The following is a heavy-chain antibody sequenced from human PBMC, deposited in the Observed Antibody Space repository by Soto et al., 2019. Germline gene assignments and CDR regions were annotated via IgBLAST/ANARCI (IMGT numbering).Heavy chain of an antibody. CDR1: GGSLSGYY. J-gene: IGHJ4*02. V-gene: IGHV4-34*01. D-gene: IGHD5-12*01. Sequence: QVQLQQWGAGLLKPSETLSLTCAVYGGSLSGYYWSWIRQPPGKGLEWIGEINHSGSTNYNPSLKSRVTISVDTSKNQFSLKLSSVTAADTAVYYCARGRYSGYDYPSWGQGTLVTVSS. CDR3: ARGRYSGYDYPS. CDR2: INHSGST.